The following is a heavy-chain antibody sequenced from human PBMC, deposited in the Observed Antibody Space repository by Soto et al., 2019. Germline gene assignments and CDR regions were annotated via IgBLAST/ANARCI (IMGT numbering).Heavy chain of an antibody. CDR3: ARGALAIKDYYYGMDV. J-gene: IGHJ6*02. CDR1: GYTFTSYG. V-gene: IGHV1-18*01. D-gene: IGHD5-18*01. Sequence: QVQLVQSGAEVKKPGASVKVSCKASGYTFTSYGISWVRQAPGQGLEWMGWISAYHGNTNYAQKLQGRVTMTPDTSTSTAYMELRSLRSDDTAVYYCARGALAIKDYYYGMDVWGQGTTVTVSS. CDR2: ISAYHGNT.